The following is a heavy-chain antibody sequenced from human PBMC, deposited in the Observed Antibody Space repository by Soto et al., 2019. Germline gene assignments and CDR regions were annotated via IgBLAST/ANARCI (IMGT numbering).Heavy chain of an antibody. J-gene: IGHJ3*02. D-gene: IGHD3-22*01. CDR3: AREGGREYYYDSSALDAFDI. Sequence: ASVKVSCKASGYTFTSYYMHWVRQAPGQGLEWMGIINPSGGSTSYAQKFQGRVTMTRDTSTSTVYMELSSLRSEDTAVYYCAREGGREYYYDSSALDAFDIWGQGTMVTVSS. CDR2: INPSGGST. V-gene: IGHV1-46*03. CDR1: GYTFTSYY.